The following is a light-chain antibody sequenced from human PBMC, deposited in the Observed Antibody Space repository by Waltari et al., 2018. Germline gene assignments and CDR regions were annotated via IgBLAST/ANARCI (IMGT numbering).Light chain of an antibody. Sequence: EIVSTQYPGTLSLSPGERPSLPCRVRQGVSVSLAWYQQKGGQAPTVLIYGASSRATGIPDMFSGSGSGTDFSLTISSLEPEDFAVYYCQHYVRLPATFGQGTKVEIK. CDR2: GAS. CDR3: QHYVRLPAT. CDR1: QGVSVS. J-gene: IGKJ1*01. V-gene: IGKV3-20*01.